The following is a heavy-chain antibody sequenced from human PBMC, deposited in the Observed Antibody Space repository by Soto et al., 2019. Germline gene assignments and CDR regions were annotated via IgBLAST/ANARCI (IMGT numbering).Heavy chain of an antibody. J-gene: IGHJ5*02. CDR1: GFTFRSYW. Sequence: EVQLVECGGGLVQPGGSLRLSCVASGFTFRSYWVSWVGQAPGKGLEGVANINEDESEKNYVDSVKGRFTISRDNAKNSLYLQMNSLRAEDTAMYFCARGDFYSGDLWGQGTLVTVSP. D-gene: IGHD4-4*01. CDR3: ARGDFYSGDL. CDR2: INEDESEK. V-gene: IGHV3-7*05.